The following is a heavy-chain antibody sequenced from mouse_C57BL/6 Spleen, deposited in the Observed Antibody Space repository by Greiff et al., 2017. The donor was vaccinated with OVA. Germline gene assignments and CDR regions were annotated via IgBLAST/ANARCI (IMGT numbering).Heavy chain of an antibody. CDR1: GFTFTSYW. J-gene: IGHJ2*01. CDR2: IYPGSGST. CDR3: ARRGYGSSYFDY. Sequence: QVQLQQPGAEFVKPGASVKMSCKASGFTFTSYWITWVKQRPGQGLEWIGDIYPGSGSTNYNEKFKSKATLTVDTSSSTAYMQLSSLASEDSAVYYCARRGYGSSYFDYWGQGTTLTVSS. D-gene: IGHD1-1*01. V-gene: IGHV1-55*01.